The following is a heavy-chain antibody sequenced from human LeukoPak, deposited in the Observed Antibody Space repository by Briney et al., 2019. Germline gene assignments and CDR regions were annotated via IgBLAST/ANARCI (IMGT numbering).Heavy chain of an antibody. CDR3: AGGGATHYYYYYMDV. D-gene: IGHD1-26*01. CDR1: GFTFSDYY. CDR2: ISSSGSTI. Sequence: PGGSLTLSCAASGFTFSDYYMSWIRQAPGKGLEWVSYISSSGSTIYYADSVKGRFTISRDNAKNSLYLQMNSLRAGDTAVYYCAGGGATHYYYYYMDVWGKGTTVTVSS. J-gene: IGHJ6*03. V-gene: IGHV3-11*04.